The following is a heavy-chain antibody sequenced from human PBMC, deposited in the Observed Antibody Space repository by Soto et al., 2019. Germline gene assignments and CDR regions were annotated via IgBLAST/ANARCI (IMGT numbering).Heavy chain of an antibody. J-gene: IGHJ5*02. CDR3: AREIVVVVAAQNWFDP. CDR2: IKQDGSEK. CDR1: GFTFSSYW. V-gene: IGHV3-7*01. D-gene: IGHD2-15*01. Sequence: PGGSLRLSCAASGFTFSSYWMSWVRQAPGKGLEWVANIKQDGSEKYYVDSVKGRFTISRDNAKNSLYLQMNSLRAEDTAVYYCAREIVVVVAAQNWFDPWGQGTLVTVSS.